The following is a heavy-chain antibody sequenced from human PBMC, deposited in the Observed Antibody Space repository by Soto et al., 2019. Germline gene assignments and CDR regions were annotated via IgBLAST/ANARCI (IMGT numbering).Heavy chain of an antibody. D-gene: IGHD3-10*01. J-gene: IGHJ6*02. CDR2: INPSGGST. CDR3: ARLGQLLWFGELLSPPPPPDGMDV. CDR1: GYTFTSYY. Sequence: GASVKVSCKASGYTFTSYYMHWVRQAPGQGLEWMGIINPSGGSTSYAQKFQGRVTMTRDTSTSTVYMELSSLRSEDTAVYYCARLGQLLWFGELLSPPPPPDGMDVWGQGTTVTVSS. V-gene: IGHV1-46*01.